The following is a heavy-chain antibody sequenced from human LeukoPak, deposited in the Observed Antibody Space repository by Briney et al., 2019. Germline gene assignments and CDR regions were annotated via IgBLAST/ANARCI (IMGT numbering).Heavy chain of an antibody. J-gene: IGHJ5*02. D-gene: IGHD2-2*01. CDR1: GSRFTSYW. V-gene: IGHV5-51*01. CDR3: ARLVPGYCSSTSCSGAWFDP. CDR2: IYPGDSDT. Sequence: GGPLQISCQGSGSRFTSYWIGWVRQLPGKGLEWMGIIYPGDSDTRYSPSFQGQVTISADKSISTAYLQWSSLKASDTAMYYCARLVPGYCSSTSCSGAWFDPWGQGTLVTVSS.